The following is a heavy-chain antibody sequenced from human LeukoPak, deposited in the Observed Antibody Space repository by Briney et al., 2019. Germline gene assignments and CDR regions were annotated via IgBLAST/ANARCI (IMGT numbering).Heavy chain of an antibody. CDR3: GSHYCSGGSCYGRRGVNYYYGMDL. D-gene: IGHD2-15*01. J-gene: IGHJ6*02. CDR2: IHNSGST. CDR1: SVXINNYY. Sequence: SETLSLTCTVSSVXINNYYCNWIRQPPGKGPEWLGNIHNSGSTNYNPSLTSRVTISIDTSKNQFSLKLSSVTAADTAVYYCGSHYCSGGSCYGRRGVNYYYGMDLWGQGTTVTVSS. V-gene: IGHV4-59*01.